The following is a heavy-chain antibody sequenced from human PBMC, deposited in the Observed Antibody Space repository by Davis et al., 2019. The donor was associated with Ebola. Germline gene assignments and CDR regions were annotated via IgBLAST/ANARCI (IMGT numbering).Heavy chain of an antibody. CDR1: GFTFSSYW. J-gene: IGHJ6*02. V-gene: IGHV3-74*01. CDR3: ARAWNYGMDV. CDR2: ITNDGSST. D-gene: IGHD3-3*01. Sequence: PGGSLRLSCEASGFTFSSYWMHWVRQAPGKGLVWVSRITNDGSSTSYADSVKGRFTISRDNAKNTLYLQMSHLRAEDTGVYYCARAWNYGMDVWGQGTTVTVSS.